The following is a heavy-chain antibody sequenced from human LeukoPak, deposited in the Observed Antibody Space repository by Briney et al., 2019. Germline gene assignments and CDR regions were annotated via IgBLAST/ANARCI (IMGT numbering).Heavy chain of an antibody. CDR2: IYSGGGT. D-gene: IGHD3-3*01. J-gene: IGHJ4*02. CDR3: VPLNVLRFLEWLY. CDR1: GFTVSNSY. V-gene: IGHV3-66*01. Sequence: GGPLRLSCAASGFTVSNSYMKGRRQAPEEGLEWVSLIYSGGGTYYADAVKGRLTISRDNSKNTLYLQMNSLRAEDTAVYYCVPLNVLRFLEWLYWGQGTLVTVSS.